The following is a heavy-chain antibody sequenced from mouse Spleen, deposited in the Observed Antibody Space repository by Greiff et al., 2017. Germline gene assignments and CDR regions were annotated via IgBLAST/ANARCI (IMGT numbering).Heavy chain of an antibody. J-gene: IGHJ3*01. D-gene: IGHD4-1*01. V-gene: IGHV1-64*01. Sequence: QVQLKQPGAELVKPGASVKLSCKASGYTFTSYWMHWVKQRPGQGLEWIGMIHPNSGSTNYNEKFKSKATLTVDKSSSTAYMQLSSLTSEDSAVYYCARSGTGPWFAYWGQGTLVTVSA. CDR1: GYTFTSYW. CDR2: IHPNSGST. CDR3: ARSGTGPWFAY.